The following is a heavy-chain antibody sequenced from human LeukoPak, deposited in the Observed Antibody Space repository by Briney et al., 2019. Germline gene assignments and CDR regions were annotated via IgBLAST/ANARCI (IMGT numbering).Heavy chain of an antibody. J-gene: IGHJ4*02. CDR3: ARERVTTRWLAPLIDY. CDR1: GYTFISYG. D-gene: IGHD5-24*01. V-gene: IGHV1-18*04. CDR2: ISAYNGNT. Sequence: ASVKVSCKASGYTFISYGISWVRQAPGQGLEWMGWISAYNGNTNYAQKLQGRVTMTTDTSTSTAYMELRSLRSDDTAVYYCARERVTTRWLAPLIDYWGQGTLVTVSS.